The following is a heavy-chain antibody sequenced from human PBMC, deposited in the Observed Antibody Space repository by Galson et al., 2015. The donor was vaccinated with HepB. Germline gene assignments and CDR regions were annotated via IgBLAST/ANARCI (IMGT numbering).Heavy chain of an antibody. J-gene: IGHJ5*02. CDR2: IYYSGGT. CDR1: GGSISSSSNYY. V-gene: IGHV4-39*01. CDR3: ARSPTRLNWFDP. Sequence: SETLSLTCTVSGGSISSSSNYYWGWIRQPPGKGLEYIGRIYYSGGTYYNPSLNSRVTISVDTSKNQFSLKVTSVTAADTAVYYCARSPTRLNWFDPWGQGLLVTVSS. D-gene: IGHD2-2*01.